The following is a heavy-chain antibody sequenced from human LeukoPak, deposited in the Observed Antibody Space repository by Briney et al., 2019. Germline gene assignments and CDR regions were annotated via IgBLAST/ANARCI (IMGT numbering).Heavy chain of an antibody. CDR2: IWYDGSNK. CDR1: GFIVSGNY. J-gene: IGHJ6*02. Sequence: GGSLRLSCAASGFIVSGNYMSWVRQAPGKGLEWVAVIWYDGSNKYYADSVKGRFTISRDNSKNTLYLQMNSLRAEDTAVYYCARDLYSSSSYGMDVWGQGTTVTVSS. V-gene: IGHV3-33*08. D-gene: IGHD6-6*01. CDR3: ARDLYSSSSYGMDV.